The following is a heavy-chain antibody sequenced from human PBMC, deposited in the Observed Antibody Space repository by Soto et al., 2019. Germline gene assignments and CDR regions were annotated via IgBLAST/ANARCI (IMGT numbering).Heavy chain of an antibody. J-gene: IGHJ4*02. CDR3: ARVSDY. CDR1: GGSFIDYS. V-gene: IGHV4-34*01. CDR2: INHSGSA. Sequence: QVLLQQWGAGRLKPSETLSLTCAVYGGSFIDYSWGWIRQSPGTGLEWIGEINHSGSANYNPSLKSRVTISVDTSKNQFSLKLYSVTAADAAVYYCARVSDYWSQGNLVTVSS.